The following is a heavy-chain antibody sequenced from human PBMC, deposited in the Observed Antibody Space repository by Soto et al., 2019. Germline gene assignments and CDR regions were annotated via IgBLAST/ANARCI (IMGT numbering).Heavy chain of an antibody. Sequence: QVPLVESGGGVVQPGRSLRLSCAASGFTFNSYAMHWVRQAPGKGLEWVAVISYGGDDKYYADSVKGRFTISRDNSKNTLYLQMNSLRAEDTAMYYCARDRLFESNTYYYNYGMDVWGQGTTVTVSS. CDR3: ARDRLFESNTYYYNYGMDV. CDR2: ISYGGDDK. V-gene: IGHV3-30-3*01. CDR1: GFTFNSYA. J-gene: IGHJ6*02. D-gene: IGHD3-9*01.